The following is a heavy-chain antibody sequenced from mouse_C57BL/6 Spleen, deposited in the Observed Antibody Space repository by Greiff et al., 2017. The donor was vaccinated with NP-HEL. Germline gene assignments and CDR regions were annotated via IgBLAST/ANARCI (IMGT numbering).Heavy chain of an antibody. CDR3: ARVPATGSFAY. V-gene: IGHV5-4*03. Sequence: EVKLQESGGGLVKPGGSLKLSCAASGFTFSSYAMSWVRQTPEKRLEWVATISDGGSYTYYPDNVKGRFTISRDNAKNNLYLQMSHLKSEDTAMYYCARVPATGSFAYWGQGTLVTVSA. D-gene: IGHD4-1*02. CDR1: GFTFSSYA. CDR2: ISDGGSYT. J-gene: IGHJ3*01.